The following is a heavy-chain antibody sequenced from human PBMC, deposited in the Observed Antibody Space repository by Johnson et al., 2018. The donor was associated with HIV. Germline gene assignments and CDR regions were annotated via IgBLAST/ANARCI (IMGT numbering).Heavy chain of an antibody. D-gene: IGHD3-3*02. CDR3: ARVQLLAYYVFNI. CDR2: INSDGSST. CDR1: GFTFSTNW. Sequence: VQLVESGGDLVQPGGSLRLSCVGSGFTFSTNWMHWVRQAPGKGLVWVSRINSDGSSTSYADSVKGRVTISRDNAKNTLYLQMDSLGAEDTDVYYCARVQLLAYYVFNIWGQGTMVTVSS. V-gene: IGHV3-74*01. J-gene: IGHJ3*02.